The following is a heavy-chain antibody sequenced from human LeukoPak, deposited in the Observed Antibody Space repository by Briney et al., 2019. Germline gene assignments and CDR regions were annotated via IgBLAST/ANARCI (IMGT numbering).Heavy chain of an antibody. Sequence: QPGRSLRLSCAASGFTFSSYWMHWVRQAPGKGLVWVSRINTDGSSTSYADSVKGRFTISRDNAKNTLYLQMNSLGAEDTAVYYCARSFRGRTRYYDFWSGYYYFDYWGQGTLVTVSS. CDR1: GFTFSSYW. CDR3: ARSFRGRTRYYDFWSGYYYFDY. D-gene: IGHD3-3*01. J-gene: IGHJ4*02. V-gene: IGHV3-74*01. CDR2: INTDGSST.